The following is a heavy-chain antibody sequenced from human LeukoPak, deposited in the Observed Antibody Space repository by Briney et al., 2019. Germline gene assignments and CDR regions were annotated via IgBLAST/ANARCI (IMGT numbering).Heavy chain of an antibody. V-gene: IGHV4-59*01. CDR1: RGSISSYY. J-gene: IGHJ4*02. Sequence: SETLSLTCTVSRGSISSYYWNRIRQPPGEGLEWIGYMYYSGNINYNPSLKSRVTISIDTSKSQFSLKLTSVTAADTAVYYCARDSGYCSGGSCPLKFWGQGTPVTVSS. D-gene: IGHD2-15*01. CDR3: ARDSGYCSGGSCPLKF. CDR2: MYYSGNI.